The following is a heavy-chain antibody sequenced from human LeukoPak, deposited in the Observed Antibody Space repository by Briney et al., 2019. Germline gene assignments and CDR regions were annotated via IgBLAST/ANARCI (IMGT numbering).Heavy chain of an antibody. D-gene: IGHD3-10*01. V-gene: IGHV3-48*03. CDR3: AKGWSVTMVMAAPGD. Sequence: GGSLRLSCAASGFTFSSYEMNWVRQAPGKGLEWVSYISSSGSTIYHADSVKGRFTISRDNSKNTQSLQMNSLRAEDTALYYCAKGWSVTMVMAAPGDWGQGALVTVSS. CDR1: GFTFSSYE. J-gene: IGHJ4*02. CDR2: ISSSGSTI.